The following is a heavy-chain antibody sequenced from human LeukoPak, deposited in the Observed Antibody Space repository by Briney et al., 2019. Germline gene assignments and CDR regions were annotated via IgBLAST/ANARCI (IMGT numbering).Heavy chain of an antibody. CDR1: GFTFSDYY. J-gene: IGHJ6*02. D-gene: IGHD2-2*01. CDR3: ARAGGTSRPLYLYGMDV. V-gene: IGHV3-11*05. CDR2: ISGTNNYT. Sequence: GGSLRLSCAASGFTFSDYYMNWIRQAPGKGLEWVSYISGTNNYTNYADSVKGRFTISRDNAKSSLYLQMNSLRAEDTAVYYCARAGGTSRPLYLYGMDVWGQGTTVTVSS.